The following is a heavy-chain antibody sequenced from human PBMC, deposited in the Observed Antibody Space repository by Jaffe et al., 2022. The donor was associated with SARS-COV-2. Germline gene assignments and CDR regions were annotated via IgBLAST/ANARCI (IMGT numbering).Heavy chain of an antibody. J-gene: IGHJ2*01. CDR2: IYSGGST. CDR3: ARGSVAGTRAGPVRPNMPRSSWYFDL. D-gene: IGHD6-19*01. V-gene: IGHV3-53*04. CDR1: GFTVSSNY. Sequence: EVQLVESGGGLVQPGGSLRLSCAASGFTVSSNYMSWVRQAPGKGLEWVSVIYSGGSTYYADSVKGRFTISRHNSKNTLYLQMNSLRAEDTAVYYCARGSVAGTRAGPVRPNMPRSSWYFDLWGRGTLVTVSS.